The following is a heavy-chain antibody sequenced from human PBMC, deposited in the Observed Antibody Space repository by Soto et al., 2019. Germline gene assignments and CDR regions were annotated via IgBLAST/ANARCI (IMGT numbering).Heavy chain of an antibody. Sequence: PGGSLRLSCAASGFTFSSYGMHWVRQAPGKGLEWVAVISYDGSNKYYADSVKGRFTISRDNSKNTVYLQVNSLRAEDTAVYYCAKASYDILTGYSPDYWGQGTLVTVSS. CDR1: GFTFSSYG. V-gene: IGHV3-30*18. D-gene: IGHD3-9*01. J-gene: IGHJ4*02. CDR3: AKASYDILTGYSPDY. CDR2: ISYDGSNK.